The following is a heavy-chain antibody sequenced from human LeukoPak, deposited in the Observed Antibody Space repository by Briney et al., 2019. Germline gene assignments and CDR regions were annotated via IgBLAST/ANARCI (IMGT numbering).Heavy chain of an antibody. D-gene: IGHD6-13*01. CDR2: INHSGST. J-gene: IGHJ4*02. Sequence: SETLSLTCAVYGGSFGGYYWSWIRQPPGKGLEWIGEINHSGSTNYNPSLKSRVTISLDTSKNQFSLKLSSVTAADTAVYYCARGIGAAAAVVFDYWGQGTLVTVSS. CDR1: GGSFGGYY. CDR3: ARGIGAAAAVVFDY. V-gene: IGHV4-34*01.